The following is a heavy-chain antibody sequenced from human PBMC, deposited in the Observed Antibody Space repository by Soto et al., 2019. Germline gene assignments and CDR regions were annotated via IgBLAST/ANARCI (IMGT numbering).Heavy chain of an antibody. J-gene: IGHJ6*03. Sequence: GGSLRLSCAASGFTVSSNYMSWVRQAPGKGLEWVSVIYSGGSTYYADSVKGRFTISRHNSKNTLYLQMNSLRAEDTAVYYCARAPYDYIWGSYRGLKTADQGYMDVWGKGTTVTVSS. D-gene: IGHD3-16*02. CDR2: IYSGGST. V-gene: IGHV3-53*04. CDR3: ARAPYDYIWGSYRGLKTADQGYMDV. CDR1: GFTVSSNY.